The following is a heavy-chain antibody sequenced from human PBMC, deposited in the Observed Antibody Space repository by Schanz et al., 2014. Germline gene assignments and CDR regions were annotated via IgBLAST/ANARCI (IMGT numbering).Heavy chain of an antibody. Sequence: EVQLGESGGGLVQPGGSLRLSCAASGFTVSNNYMSWVRQPPGKGLEWVSFIYGGSTYYTDSVKGRFTISRDNSKNTLYLQMNSLRAEDTAVYYCARTTNPFNFDSWPYLDYWGQGTLVTVSS. CDR3: ARTTNPFNFDSWPYLDY. J-gene: IGHJ4*02. CDR2: IYGGST. D-gene: IGHD3-9*01. V-gene: IGHV3-66*01. CDR1: GFTVSNNY.